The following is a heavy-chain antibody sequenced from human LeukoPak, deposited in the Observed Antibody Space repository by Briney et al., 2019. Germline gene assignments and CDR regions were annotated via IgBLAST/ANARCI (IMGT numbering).Heavy chain of an antibody. CDR1: GYTFTSYG. Sequence: ASVKVSCKASGYTFTSYGISWVRPAPGQGLEWMGWISAYNGNTKYAQKLQGRVTMTTDTSTSTACMELRSLRSDDTAVYYCARDLLYYDSSGKPPWDYWGQGTLVTVSS. V-gene: IGHV1-18*01. CDR3: ARDLLYYDSSGKPPWDY. J-gene: IGHJ4*02. CDR2: ISAYNGNT. D-gene: IGHD3-22*01.